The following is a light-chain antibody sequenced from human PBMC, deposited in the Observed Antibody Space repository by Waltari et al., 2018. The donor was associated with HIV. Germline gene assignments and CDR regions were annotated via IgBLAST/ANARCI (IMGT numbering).Light chain of an antibody. CDR1: QNVGVW. CDR2: QTS. V-gene: IGKV1-5*03. CDR3: HQYDSLSGT. J-gene: IGKJ1*01. Sequence: DIQMTQSPSTLSASVGDRVTITCRASQNVGVWLAWYQQKPGKAPKLLIYQTSKLETGVPPRFSGSGSGTEFTLTINSLLSDDFATYYCHQYDSLSGTFGQGTNLEIK.